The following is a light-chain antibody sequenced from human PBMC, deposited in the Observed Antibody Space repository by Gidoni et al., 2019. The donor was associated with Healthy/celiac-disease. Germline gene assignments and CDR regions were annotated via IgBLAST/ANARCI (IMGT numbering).Light chain of an antibody. CDR2: GAS. Sequence: IVMTHAPATLSVSPGERATLSCRASQSVSSNLPWYQQKPGQAPRLLIYGASTRATGIPARFSGSGSGTEFTLTISSLQSEDFAVYYCQQYNNWPLTFGGGTKVEIK. CDR3: QQYNNWPLT. CDR1: QSVSSN. J-gene: IGKJ4*01. V-gene: IGKV3-15*01.